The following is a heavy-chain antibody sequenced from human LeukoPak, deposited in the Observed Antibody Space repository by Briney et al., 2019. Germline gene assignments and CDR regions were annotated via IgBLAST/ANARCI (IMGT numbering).Heavy chain of an antibody. CDR3: ARCGRNNRGYYYMED. D-gene: IGHD2/OR15-2a*01. CDR2: THYSGSS. V-gene: IGHV4-59*01. J-gene: IGHJ6*03. Sequence: PSETLSLTCTVSGGSISGYSWSWIWQPPGKGLEWIGYTHYSGSSNYNPSLKSRVTISVDTSKNQFSLKVSSVTAADTAVYYCARCGRNNRGYYYMEDWGKGTTVTVSS. CDR1: GGSISGYS.